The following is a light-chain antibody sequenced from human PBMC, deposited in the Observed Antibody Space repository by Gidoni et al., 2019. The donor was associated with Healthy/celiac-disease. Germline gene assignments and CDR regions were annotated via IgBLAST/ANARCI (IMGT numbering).Light chain of an antibody. Sequence: EILLTQSPATLSLSPGERATLSCRASQSVSSYLAWYQQKPGQAPRLLIYDASNRATGIPARFSGSGSGTDFTLTISSLEPEDFAVYYCQQRSNWPPSLTFGGXTKVEIK. CDR3: QQRSNWPPSLT. V-gene: IGKV3-11*01. CDR2: DAS. CDR1: QSVSSY. J-gene: IGKJ4*01.